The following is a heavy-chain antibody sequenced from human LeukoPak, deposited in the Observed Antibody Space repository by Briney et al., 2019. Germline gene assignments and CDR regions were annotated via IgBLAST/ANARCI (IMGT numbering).Heavy chain of an antibody. CDR3: ARSSGGVLKGYYYYYMDV. Sequence: PGGSLRLSCAASGFTVSSNYMSWVRQAPGKGLEWVSVIYSGGSTYYADSVKGRFTISKDNSKNTLYLQMNSLRAEDTAVYYCARSSGGVLKGYYYYYMDVWGKGTTVTISS. CDR1: GFTVSSNY. V-gene: IGHV3-53*01. D-gene: IGHD3-16*01. J-gene: IGHJ6*03. CDR2: IYSGGST.